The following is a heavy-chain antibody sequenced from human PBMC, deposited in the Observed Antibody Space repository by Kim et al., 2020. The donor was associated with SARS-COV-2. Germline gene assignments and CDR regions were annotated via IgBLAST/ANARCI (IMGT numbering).Heavy chain of an antibody. J-gene: IGHJ3*02. CDR1: GYSISSGYY. Sequence: SETLSLTCTVSGYSISSGYYWGWIRQPPGKGLEWIGSIYHSGSTYYNPSLKSRVTISVDTSKNQFSLKLSSVTAADTAVYYCARETYYYDSSGYYSAFD. CDR3: ARETYYYDSSGYYSAFD. CDR2: IYHSGST. D-gene: IGHD3-22*01. V-gene: IGHV4-38-2*02.